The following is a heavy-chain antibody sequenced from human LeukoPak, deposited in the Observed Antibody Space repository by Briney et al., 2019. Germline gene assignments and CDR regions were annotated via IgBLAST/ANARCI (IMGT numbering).Heavy chain of an antibody. J-gene: IGHJ4*02. Sequence: GGSLRLSCAASGFTFRNYVIHWVRQAPGKGLEWVAVIYSGGSTYYADSVKGRFTISRDNSKNTLYLQMNSLRAEDTAVYYCAREGAYSSSLLYWGQGTLVTVSS. CDR3: AREGAYSSSLLY. D-gene: IGHD6-6*01. CDR2: IYSGGST. CDR1: GFTFRNYV. V-gene: IGHV3-53*01.